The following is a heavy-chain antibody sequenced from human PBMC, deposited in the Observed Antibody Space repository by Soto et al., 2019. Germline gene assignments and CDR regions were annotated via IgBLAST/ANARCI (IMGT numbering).Heavy chain of an antibody. CDR3: GRCTSTSCHLGSDY. CDR2: ISHDGINK. Sequence: PGGSLRLSCAASGFTFSSYAMNWVRQAPGKGLEWVALISHDGINKYYADSVRGRFTISRDSSTNTLYLQMDSLRAADTAVYYCGRCTSTSCHLGSDYWGQGTLVNVSS. D-gene: IGHD2-2*01. CDR1: GFTFSSYA. V-gene: IGHV3-30-3*01. J-gene: IGHJ4*02.